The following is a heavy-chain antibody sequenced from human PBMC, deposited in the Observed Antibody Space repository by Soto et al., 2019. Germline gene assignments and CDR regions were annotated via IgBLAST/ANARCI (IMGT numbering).Heavy chain of an antibody. CDR2: INPNSGGT. V-gene: IGHV1-2*04. Sequence: QVQLVQSGAEVKKPGASVKVSCKASGYTFTGYYMHWVRQAPGQGLEWMGWINPNSGGTNYAQKLQGWVTMTRDTSISTAYMELSRLRSDDTAVYYCARGPKYQRLKYFDYWGQGTLVTVSS. J-gene: IGHJ4*02. D-gene: IGHD2-2*01. CDR3: ARGPKYQRLKYFDY. CDR1: GYTFTGYY.